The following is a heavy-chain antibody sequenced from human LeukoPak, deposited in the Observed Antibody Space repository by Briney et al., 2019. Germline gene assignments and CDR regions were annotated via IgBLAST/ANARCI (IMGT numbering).Heavy chain of an antibody. CDR3: ASEPYYYGSGSYSDY. CDR1: GGSFSGYY. D-gene: IGHD3-10*01. J-gene: IGHJ4*02. CDR2: INHSGST. Sequence: SETLSLTCAVYGGSFSGYYWSWIRQPPGKGLEWIGEINHSGSTNYNPSLKSRVTISVDTSKNQFSLKLSSVTAADTAVYYCASEPYYYGSGSYSDYWGQGTLVTVSS. V-gene: IGHV4-34*01.